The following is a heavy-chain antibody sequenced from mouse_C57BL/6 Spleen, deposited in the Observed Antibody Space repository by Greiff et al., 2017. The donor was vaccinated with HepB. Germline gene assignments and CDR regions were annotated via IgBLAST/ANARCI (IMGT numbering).Heavy chain of an antibody. CDR1: GFTFTDYY. J-gene: IGHJ3*01. D-gene: IGHD2-5*01. CDR2: IRNKANGYTT. CDR3: ARGNSNFAY. V-gene: IGHV7-3*01. Sequence: EVKLQQSGGGLVQPGGSLSLSCAASGFTFTDYYMSWVRQPPGKALEWLGFIRNKANGYTTEYSASVKGRFTISRDNSQSILYLQMNALRAEDSATYYCARGNSNFAYWGQGTLVTVSA.